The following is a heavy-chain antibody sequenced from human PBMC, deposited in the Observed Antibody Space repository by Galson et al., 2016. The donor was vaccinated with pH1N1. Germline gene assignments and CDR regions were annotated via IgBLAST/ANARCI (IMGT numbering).Heavy chain of an antibody. CDR1: GYTFTSHH. Sequence: SVKVSCKASGYTFTSHHIHWVRQAPGQGLEWMGLIIPTGGGTTYAPKFQGRVTMTRDTATSTVYMELTSLRSDDTALYCCARDGDGDYIGGDYWGQGTLVTVSS. V-gene: IGHV1-46*01. CDR3: ARDGDGDYIGGDY. J-gene: IGHJ4*02. D-gene: IGHD4-17*01. CDR2: IIPTGGGT.